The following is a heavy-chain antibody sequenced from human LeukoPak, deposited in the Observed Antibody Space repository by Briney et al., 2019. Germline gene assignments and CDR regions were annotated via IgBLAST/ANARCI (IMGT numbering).Heavy chain of an antibody. Sequence: SETLSLTCTVSGGSISSGDHYWGWIRQPPGKGLEWIVYIYNSGSTYHNPSLKSRVTISVDTSKNQFSLKLSSVTAADTAVYYCARASVGVVPAAIVPYFDYWGQGTLVTVSS. CDR3: ARASVGVVPAAIVPYFDY. J-gene: IGHJ4*02. CDR2: IYNSGST. D-gene: IGHD2-2*01. V-gene: IGHV4-30-4*01. CDR1: GGSISSGDHY.